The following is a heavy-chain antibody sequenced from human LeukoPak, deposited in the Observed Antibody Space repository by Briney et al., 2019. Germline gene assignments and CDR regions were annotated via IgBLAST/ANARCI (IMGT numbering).Heavy chain of an antibody. CDR1: GGSISSSNW. CDR3: ARSSSGSGWFRY. CDR2: IYHSGST. Sequence: SETLSLTCAVSGGSISSSNWWSWVRQPPGKGLEWIGEIYHSGSTNYNPSLKSRVTISVDKSKNQFSLKLNSVTAADTAVYYCARSSSGSGWFRYWGQGTLVTVSS. J-gene: IGHJ4*02. D-gene: IGHD6-19*01. V-gene: IGHV4-4*02.